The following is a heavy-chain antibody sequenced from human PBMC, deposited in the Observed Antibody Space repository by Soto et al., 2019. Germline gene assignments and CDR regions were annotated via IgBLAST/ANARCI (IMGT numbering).Heavy chain of an antibody. J-gene: IGHJ3*02. Sequence: SETLSLTCAVYGGSFSAYYWSWVRQPPGKGLEWIGEIIHSESTKYNPSLKSRVTRSVDTSKNQFSLKLSSVTAADTAVYYCARDAVVTPTRAGFDIWGRGTMVTVSS. CDR1: GGSFSAYY. V-gene: IGHV4-34*12. CDR2: IIHSEST. D-gene: IGHD2-21*02. CDR3: ARDAVVTPTRAGFDI.